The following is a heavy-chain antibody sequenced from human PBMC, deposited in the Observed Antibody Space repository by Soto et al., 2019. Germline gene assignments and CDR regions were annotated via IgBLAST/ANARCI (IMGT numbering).Heavy chain of an antibody. Sequence: GGSLRLSCAASGFTFSSYSMNWVRQAPGKGLEWVSYISSSSSTIYYADSVKGRFTISRDNSKSTLYLQMSSLRAEDTAVYYCVKTHYDFWSGSHGMDVWGQGTTVTVSS. V-gene: IGHV3-48*01. D-gene: IGHD3-3*01. CDR2: ISSSSSTI. CDR1: GFTFSSYS. J-gene: IGHJ6*02. CDR3: VKTHYDFWSGSHGMDV.